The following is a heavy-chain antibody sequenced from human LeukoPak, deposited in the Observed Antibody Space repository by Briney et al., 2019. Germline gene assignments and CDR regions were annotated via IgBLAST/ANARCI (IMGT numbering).Heavy chain of an antibody. Sequence: ASVKVSCKASGYTFTSYGISWVRQAPGQGLEWMGWISAYNGNTNYAQKLQGRVTMTTDTPTSTAYMELRSLRSDDTAVYYCARQGLWFGELSPYNWFDPWGQGTLVTVSS. CDR2: ISAYNGNT. CDR1: GYTFTSYG. CDR3: ARQGLWFGELSPYNWFDP. D-gene: IGHD3-10*01. J-gene: IGHJ5*02. V-gene: IGHV1-18*01.